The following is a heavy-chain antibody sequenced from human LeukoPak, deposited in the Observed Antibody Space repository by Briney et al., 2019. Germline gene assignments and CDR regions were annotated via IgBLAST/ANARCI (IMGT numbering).Heavy chain of an antibody. CDR3: ARERGIAVAGTGAVFDY. Sequence: PGGSLRLSCAASGFTFSSYEMNWVRQAPGKGLEWVSYIGASGSIYYTDSVKGRFTISRDNAKSSLYLQMNSLRAEDTAIYYCARERGIAVAGTGAVFDYWGQGTLVTVSS. CDR2: IGASGSI. J-gene: IGHJ4*02. D-gene: IGHD6-19*01. V-gene: IGHV3-48*03. CDR1: GFTFSSYE.